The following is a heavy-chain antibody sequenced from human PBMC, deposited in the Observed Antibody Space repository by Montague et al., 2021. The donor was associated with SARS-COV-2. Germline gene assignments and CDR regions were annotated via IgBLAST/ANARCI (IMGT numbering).Heavy chain of an antibody. CDR1: GGSISSGGYY. J-gene: IGHJ4*02. D-gene: IGHD2-15*01. CDR3: AGLTAGYCSGGSCYWGTGFDY. V-gene: IGHV4-31*03. CDR2: IYYSGST. Sequence: TLSLTCTVSGGSISSGGYYWSWIRQPPGKGLEWIGYIYYSGSTYYNPSLKSRVTISVDTSKNQFSLKLSSVTAADTAVYYCAGLTAGYCSGGSCYWGTGFDYWGQGTLVTVSS.